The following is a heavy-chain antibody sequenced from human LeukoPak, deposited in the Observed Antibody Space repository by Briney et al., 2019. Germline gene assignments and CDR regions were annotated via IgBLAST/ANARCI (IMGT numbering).Heavy chain of an antibody. Sequence: GESLKISCKGSGYSFTSYWIAWLRQMPGKGLEWMGIIYPGDSNTKYSPSVQGQVTISVDKSITIAYLQWSSLRASDSDLYYCARLGYDFGQGDYWGQGTLVTVSS. J-gene: IGHJ4*02. CDR3: ARLGYDFGQGDY. CDR2: IYPGDSNT. V-gene: IGHV5-51*01. CDR1: GYSFTSYW. D-gene: IGHD3-3*01.